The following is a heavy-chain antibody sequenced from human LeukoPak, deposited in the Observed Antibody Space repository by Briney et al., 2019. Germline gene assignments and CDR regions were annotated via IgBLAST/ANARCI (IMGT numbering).Heavy chain of an antibody. D-gene: IGHD3-22*01. CDR2: IYHSGST. CDR1: GYPISSGYY. J-gene: IGHJ3*02. V-gene: IGHV4-38-2*02. CDR3: ARDRHSSAPVDI. Sequence: SETLSLTCTVSGYPISSGYYWGWIRQPPGKGLEWIGSIYHSGSTYYNPSLKSRVTISADTSKNQFSLKLSSVTAADTAVYYCARDRHSSAPVDIWGQGTMVTVSS.